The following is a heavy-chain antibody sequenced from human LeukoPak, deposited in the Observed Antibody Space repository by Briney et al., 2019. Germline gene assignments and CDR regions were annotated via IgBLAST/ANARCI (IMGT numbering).Heavy chain of an antibody. Sequence: SETLSLTCTVSGGSISSYYWSWIRQPAGKGLEWIGRIYTSGSTNYNPSLKSRVTMSVDTSKNQFSLKLSSVTAADTAVYYCARDDYDFWSGRRENWFDPWGQGTLVTVSS. V-gene: IGHV4-4*07. CDR2: IYTSGST. D-gene: IGHD3-3*01. CDR1: GGSISSYY. CDR3: ARDDYDFWSGRRENWFDP. J-gene: IGHJ5*02.